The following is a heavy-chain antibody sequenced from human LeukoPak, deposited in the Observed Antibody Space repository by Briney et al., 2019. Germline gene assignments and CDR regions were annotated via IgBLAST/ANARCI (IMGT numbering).Heavy chain of an antibody. J-gene: IGHJ4*02. CDR1: GFTFTSYS. V-gene: IGHV3-53*01. CDR2: IYRGGNT. Sequence: PGGSLRLSCAASGFTFTSYSMSWVRQAPGKGLEWVSVIYRGGNTYYADSVKGRCTISTDNSKNTLYLQMNSLRAEDTAVYYCARAARPTSDTSGSYWYYLDCWGQGILVTVSS. D-gene: IGHD3-22*01. CDR3: ARAARPTSDTSGSYWYYLDC.